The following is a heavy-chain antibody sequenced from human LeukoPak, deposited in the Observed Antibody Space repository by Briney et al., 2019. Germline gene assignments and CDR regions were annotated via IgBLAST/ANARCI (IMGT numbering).Heavy chain of an antibody. CDR1: GGSISSGGYY. Sequence: PSQTLSLTCTVSGGSISSGGYYWSWIRQHPGKGLEWIGYIYYSGSTYYNPSLKSRVTISVDKSKNQFSLKLSSVTAADTAVYYCATVYSSGWYAGDDAFDIWGQGTMVTVSS. CDR3: ATVYSSGWYAGDDAFDI. CDR2: IYYSGST. J-gene: IGHJ3*02. D-gene: IGHD6-19*01. V-gene: IGHV4-31*09.